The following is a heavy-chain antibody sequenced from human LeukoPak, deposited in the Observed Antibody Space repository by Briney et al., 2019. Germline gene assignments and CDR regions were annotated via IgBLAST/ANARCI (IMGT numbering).Heavy chain of an antibody. V-gene: IGHV4-59*01. CDR3: ARVYYSSSYDYWYFDL. J-gene: IGHJ2*01. D-gene: IGHD6-13*01. CDR2: IYYSGST. CDR1: GGSIRNYY. Sequence: PSETLSLTCTVSGGSIRNYYWSWIRQPPGKGLEWIGYIYYSGSTDYNPSLKSRVTISVDTSKNQFSLKLSSVTAADTAVYYCARVYYSSSYDYWYFDLWGRGTLVTVSS.